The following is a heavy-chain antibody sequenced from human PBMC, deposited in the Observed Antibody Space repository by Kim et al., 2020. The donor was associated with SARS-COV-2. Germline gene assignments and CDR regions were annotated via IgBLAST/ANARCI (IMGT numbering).Heavy chain of an antibody. V-gene: IGHV3-30*18. CDR3: AKAPGDSSGYYPTTAEYFQH. Sequence: GGSLRLSCAASGFTFSSYGMHWVRQAPGKGLEWVAVISYDGSNKYYADSVKGRFTISRDNSKNTLYLQMNSLRAEDTAVYYCAKAPGDSSGYYPTTAEYFQHWGQGTLVTVSS. CDR2: ISYDGSNK. CDR1: GFTFSSYG. J-gene: IGHJ1*01. D-gene: IGHD3-22*01.